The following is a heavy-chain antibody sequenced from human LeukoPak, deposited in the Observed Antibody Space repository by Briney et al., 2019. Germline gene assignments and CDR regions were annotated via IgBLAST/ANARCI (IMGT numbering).Heavy chain of an antibody. V-gene: IGHV3-53*01. Sequence: GGSLRLSCAASGFTVSSNYMSWVRQAPGKGLEWVSVVYSGGSTYYADSVKGRFTISRDYPKNTLYLQMNSLRAEDTAVYFCARASSAAAGYYFDYWGHGTLVTVSS. CDR1: GFTVSSNY. J-gene: IGHJ4*01. D-gene: IGHD6-13*01. CDR3: ARASSAAAGYYFDY. CDR2: VYSGGST.